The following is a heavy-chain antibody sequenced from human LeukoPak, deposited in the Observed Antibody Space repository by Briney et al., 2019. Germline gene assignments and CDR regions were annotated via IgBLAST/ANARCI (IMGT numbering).Heavy chain of an antibody. J-gene: IGHJ5*02. CDR1: GGSISSGDYY. CDR2: MYYSGST. Sequence: SETLSLTCTVSGGSISSGDYYCSWIRQPPGKGLEWIGYMYYSGSTYYNPSLKSRVTISVDTSKNQFSLKLSSVTAADTAVYYCARPYYYDSRIDPWGQGTLVTVSS. V-gene: IGHV4-30-4*01. D-gene: IGHD3-22*01. CDR3: ARPYYYDSRIDP.